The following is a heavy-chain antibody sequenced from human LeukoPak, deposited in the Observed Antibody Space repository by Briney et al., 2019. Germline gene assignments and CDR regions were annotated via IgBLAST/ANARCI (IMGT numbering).Heavy chain of an antibody. J-gene: IGHJ4*02. CDR1: GFTFSSYA. Sequence: GGSLRLSCAASGFTFSSYAMHWVRQAPGKGLEWVSVIYSGGSAYYADSVKGRFTISRDNSKNTLYLQMNSLRAEDTAVYYCAREYYDILTGLYYFDYWGQGTLVTVSS. CDR2: IYSGGSA. CDR3: AREYYDILTGLYYFDY. D-gene: IGHD3-9*01. V-gene: IGHV3-66*01.